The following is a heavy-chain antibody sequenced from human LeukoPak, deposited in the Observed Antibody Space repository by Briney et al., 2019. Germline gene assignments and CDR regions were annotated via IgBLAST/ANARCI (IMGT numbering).Heavy chain of an antibody. CDR1: GFTFSSYW. J-gene: IGHJ4*02. CDR3: ATGTTSGSYYFAY. CDR2: IKQDGSEK. Sequence: GGSLRLSCAASGFTFSSYWMSWVRQAPGKWLEWVANIKQDGSEKYYVDSVKGRFTISRDNAKNSLYLQMNSLRAEDTAVYYCATGTTSGSYYFAYWGQGTLVTVSS. V-gene: IGHV3-7*01. D-gene: IGHD1-1*01.